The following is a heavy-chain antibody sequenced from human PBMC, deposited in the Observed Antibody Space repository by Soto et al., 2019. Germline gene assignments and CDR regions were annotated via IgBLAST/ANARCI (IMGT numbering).Heavy chain of an antibody. CDR1: GYTFTNYA. Sequence: ASVKVSCKASGYTFTNYAMHWVRQAPGQGLEWMGWINTGNGNTKYSQNFQGRVTITRDTSASTAYMELSSLRSEDTAVFYCARDPYYYDSSGHYDQWGQGTLVTVSS. D-gene: IGHD3-22*01. J-gene: IGHJ5*02. CDR3: ARDPYYYDSSGHYDQ. V-gene: IGHV1-3*04. CDR2: INTGNGNT.